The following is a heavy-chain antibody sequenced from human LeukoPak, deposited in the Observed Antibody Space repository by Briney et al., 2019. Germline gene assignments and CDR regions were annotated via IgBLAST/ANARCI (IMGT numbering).Heavy chain of an antibody. J-gene: IGHJ4*02. CDR3: AKAKSYYSNYDY. Sequence: GGSLRLSCAASGFTFSSYAMSWVRQAPGKGLEWVLVISGSGANTYYADSVKGRFTISRGNSKNTLYLQVNSLRAEDTAVYYCAKAKSYYSNYDYWGQGTLVTVSS. V-gene: IGHV3-23*01. CDR1: GFTFSSYA. CDR2: ISGSGANT. D-gene: IGHD4-11*01.